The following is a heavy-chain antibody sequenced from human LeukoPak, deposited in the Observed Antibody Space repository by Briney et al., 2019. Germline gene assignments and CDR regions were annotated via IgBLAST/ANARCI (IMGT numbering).Heavy chain of an antibody. D-gene: IGHD6-13*01. V-gene: IGHV4-34*01. CDR1: GGSFSGYY. J-gene: IGHJ6*03. CDR2: INQSGSP. CDR3: ARDLGAAAGPYYYMDV. Sequence: SETLSLTCAVYGGSFSGYYWSWIRQPPGKGLEWIGEINQSGSPNYNPSLKSRITISVDTSKNQFSLKLRSVTAADTAVYYGARDLGAAAGPYYYMDVWGKGTTVTVSS.